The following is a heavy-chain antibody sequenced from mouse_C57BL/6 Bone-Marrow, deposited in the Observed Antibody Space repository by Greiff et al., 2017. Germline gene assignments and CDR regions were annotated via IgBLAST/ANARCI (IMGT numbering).Heavy chain of an antibody. Sequence: EVMLVESGAELVRPGASVKLSCTASGFNIKDDYMHWVKQRPEQGLEWIGWIDPENGDTEYASKFQGKATITADTSSNTAYLQLSSLTSEDTAVYYCTTYYSNSYYFDYWGQGTTLTVSS. CDR1: GFNIKDDY. D-gene: IGHD2-5*01. CDR3: TTYYSNSYYFDY. J-gene: IGHJ2*01. V-gene: IGHV14-4*01. CDR2: IDPENGDT.